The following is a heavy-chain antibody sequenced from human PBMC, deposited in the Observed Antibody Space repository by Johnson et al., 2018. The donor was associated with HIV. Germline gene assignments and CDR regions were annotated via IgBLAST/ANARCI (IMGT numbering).Heavy chain of an antibody. D-gene: IGHD5-24*01. CDR3: ARDFNAGSPDGALDI. CDR1: GFTVNSNY. Sequence: MQLVESGGGLIQPGGSLRLSCAASGFTVNSNYMSWVRQAPGKGLEWVSVIYSGGNTYYADSVKGRFTISRDNFKNTLYLQMNSLRAEDTAVYYCARDFNAGSPDGALDIWGQGTMVTVSS. J-gene: IGHJ3*02. CDR2: IYSGGNT. V-gene: IGHV3-53*01.